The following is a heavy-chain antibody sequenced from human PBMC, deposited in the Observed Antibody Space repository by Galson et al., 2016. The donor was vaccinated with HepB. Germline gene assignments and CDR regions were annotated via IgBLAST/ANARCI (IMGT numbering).Heavy chain of an antibody. CDR1: GFGFSDYF. J-gene: IGHJ3*01. CDR3: AREVLFSSGYYDVFDL. CDR2: ISDTGSSR. D-gene: IGHD3-22*01. V-gene: IGHV3-11*01. Sequence: SLRLSCAASGFGFSDYFMSWIRQVPGKGLEWVSFISDTGSSRLYADSVKGRFTISRATAKNSVYLQMNGLRVEGTAVYYCAREVLFSSGYYDVFDLWGQGTMVTVS.